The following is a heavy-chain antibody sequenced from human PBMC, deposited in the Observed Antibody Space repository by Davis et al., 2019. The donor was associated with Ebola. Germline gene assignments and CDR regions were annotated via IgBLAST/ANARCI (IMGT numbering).Heavy chain of an antibody. J-gene: IGHJ4*02. V-gene: IGHV4-34*01. CDR2: IHYSGST. CDR1: GGSFSGFY. CDR3: ARGPGLYNSGWYLNY. Sequence: MPSETLSFTCAVYGGSFSGFYWSYIRQPPGKGLEWIGEIHYSGSTNYNPSLKSRVTISADTSKNQFSLRLSSVTAADTAVYYCARGPGLYNSGWYLNYWGQGTLVTVSS. D-gene: IGHD6-19*01.